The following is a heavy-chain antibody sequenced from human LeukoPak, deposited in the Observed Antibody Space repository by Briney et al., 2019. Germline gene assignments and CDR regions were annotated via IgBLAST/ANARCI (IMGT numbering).Heavy chain of an antibody. J-gene: IGHJ3*02. V-gene: IGHV3-23*01. CDR1: EFTFNNYA. D-gene: IGHD3-3*01. CDR3: AKGLSASGRFNAFDI. Sequence: GGSLRLSCVASEFTFNNYAMNWVRQAPGKGLEGVAAISGGAHSTYHADSVRGRFTISRDNSKNTLYLQMNSLRVDDTAVYHCAKGLSASGRFNAFDIWGQGTMVTVSS. CDR2: ISGGAHST.